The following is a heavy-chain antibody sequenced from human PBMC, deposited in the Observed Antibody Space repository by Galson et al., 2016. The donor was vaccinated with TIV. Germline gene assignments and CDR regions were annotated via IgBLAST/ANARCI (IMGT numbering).Heavy chain of an antibody. D-gene: IGHD2-15*01. CDR2: IYGGGDT. CDR3: ARDRVVGATYYNYYFGMDV. J-gene: IGHJ6*02. Sequence: SLRLSCAASGIPVSENYMTWVRQAPGKGLEWVSVIYGGGDTYYAESVRGRFIISRDKSKVILYLHMNGLRVDDTAIYYCARDRVVGATYYNYYFGMDVWGQGTTVTVSS. V-gene: IGHV3-66*01. CDR1: GIPVSENY.